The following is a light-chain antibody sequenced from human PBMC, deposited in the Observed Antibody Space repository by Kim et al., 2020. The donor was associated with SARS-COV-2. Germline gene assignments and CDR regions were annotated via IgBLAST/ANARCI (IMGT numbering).Light chain of an antibody. Sequence: ALGQKVRITCQGDSLRNYYASWYQQKPGQAPVVVIYGKNNRLSGIPDRFSGSTSGNIASLTITGAQAEDEAVYYCNSRDSSTNHLVFGGGTQLTVL. V-gene: IGLV3-19*01. CDR3: NSRDSSTNHLV. J-gene: IGLJ2*01. CDR1: SLRNYY. CDR2: GKN.